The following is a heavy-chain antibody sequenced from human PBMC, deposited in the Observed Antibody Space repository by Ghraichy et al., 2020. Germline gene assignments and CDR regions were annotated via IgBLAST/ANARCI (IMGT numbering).Heavy chain of an antibody. CDR1: GFTFSSYG. V-gene: IGHV3-33*01. D-gene: IGHD3-10*01. J-gene: IGHJ4*02. CDR2: IWYDGSNK. CDR3: ARDAPITMVRGSPAGIFDY. Sequence: GGSLRLSCAASGFTFSSYGMHWVRQAPGKGLEWVAVIWYDGSNKYYADSVKGRFTISRDNSKNTLYLQMNSLRAEDTAVYYCARDAPITMVRGSPAGIFDYWGQGTLVTVSS.